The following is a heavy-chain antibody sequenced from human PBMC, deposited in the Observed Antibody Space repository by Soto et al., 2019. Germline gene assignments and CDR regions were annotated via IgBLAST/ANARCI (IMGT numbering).Heavy chain of an antibody. D-gene: IGHD6-19*01. J-gene: IGHJ3*02. CDR2: IDPSDSYT. Sequence: GESLKISCKGSGYSFTSYWISWVRQMPGKGLEWMGRIDPSDSYTNYSPSFQGHVTISADKSISTAYLQWSSVKAADTAMYYCARQISVAGVDDAFDIWGQGTMVTVSS. V-gene: IGHV5-10-1*01. CDR1: GYSFTSYW. CDR3: ARQISVAGVDDAFDI.